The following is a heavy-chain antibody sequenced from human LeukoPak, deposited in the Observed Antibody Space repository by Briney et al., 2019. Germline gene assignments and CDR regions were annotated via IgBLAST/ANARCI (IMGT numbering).Heavy chain of an antibody. CDR3: ARDQAAVTTPLDWSFAL. D-gene: IGHD4-17*01. J-gene: IGHJ2*01. Sequence: ASVKVSCKASANTFTDYYMHWVRQAPGQGLEWMGIFNPAGGRTSYAQKFQGRVTITRDTSTSTLYMELSSLRSEDTAVYYCARDQAAVTTPLDWSFALWGRGTLVTVSP. V-gene: IGHV1-46*01. CDR1: ANTFTDYY. CDR2: FNPAGGRT.